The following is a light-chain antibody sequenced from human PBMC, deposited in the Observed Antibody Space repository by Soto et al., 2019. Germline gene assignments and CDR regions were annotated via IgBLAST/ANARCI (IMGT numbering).Light chain of an antibody. J-gene: IGLJ3*02. CDR2: RDS. CDR1: NIGSKN. CDR3: QVWDSSTARV. Sequence: SYELTQPLSVSVALGQTARITWGGNNIGSKNVHWYQQKPGQAPVMVIYRDSNRPSGSPERFSGSNSGNTATLTISRAQAGDEADYYCQVWDSSTARVFGGGTNLTVL. V-gene: IGLV3-9*01.